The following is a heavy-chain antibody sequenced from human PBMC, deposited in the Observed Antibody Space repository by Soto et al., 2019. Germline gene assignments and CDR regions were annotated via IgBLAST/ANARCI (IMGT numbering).Heavy chain of an antibody. V-gene: IGHV1-69*13. J-gene: IGHJ6*02. D-gene: IGHD6-13*01. CDR3: ARDRSEYSSSWYPSPYYYYYGMDV. CDR2: IIPIFGTA. Sequence: SVKVSCKASGGTFSSYAISWVRQAPGQGLEWMGGIIPIFGTANYAQKFQGRVTITADESTSTAYMELSSLRSEDTAVYYCARDRSEYSSSWYPSPYYYYYGMDVWGQGTTVTVSS. CDR1: GGTFSSYA.